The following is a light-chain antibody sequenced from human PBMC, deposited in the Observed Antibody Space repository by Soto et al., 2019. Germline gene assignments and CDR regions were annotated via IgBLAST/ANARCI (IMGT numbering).Light chain of an antibody. Sequence: EIVLTQSPATLSLSPGESATLSCRASQSVSNYFAWYQQKPGQAPRLLIYDVSNRATDIPARFSDSGSGTDFTLTISSLEPEDSAVYHCQQHRRTFGQGTKLELK. V-gene: IGKV3-11*01. CDR2: DVS. J-gene: IGKJ2*01. CDR1: QSVSNY. CDR3: QQHRRT.